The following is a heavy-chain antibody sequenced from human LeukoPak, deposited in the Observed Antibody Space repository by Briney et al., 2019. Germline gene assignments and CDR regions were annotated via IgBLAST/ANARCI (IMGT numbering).Heavy chain of an antibody. Sequence: QPGRSLRLSCAASGFTFSSYGMHWVRQAPGKGLEGVAVIWYDGSNKYYADSVKGRFTISRDNSKNTLYLQMNSLRVEDTAVYYCARDGSSGWYWVDYWGQGTLVTVSS. D-gene: IGHD6-19*01. CDR3: ARDGSSGWYWVDY. V-gene: IGHV3-33*01. J-gene: IGHJ4*02. CDR2: IWYDGSNK. CDR1: GFTFSSYG.